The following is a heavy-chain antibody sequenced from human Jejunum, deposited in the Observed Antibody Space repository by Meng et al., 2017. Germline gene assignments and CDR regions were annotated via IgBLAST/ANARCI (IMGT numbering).Heavy chain of an antibody. D-gene: IGHD6-19*01. V-gene: IGHV6-1*01. CDR2: TYYRSKWYI. Sequence: SGLERMKLSYTLSLPCAFPGDRVSSSTVAWNWSSHSLSGGPGWLGRTYYRSKWYIDYAVSVTSRITITPDTSKNQFSLQLNSVTPEDTAVYYCARGISAFAYWGQGTLVTVSS. CDR1: GDRVSSSTVA. CDR3: ARGISAFAY. J-gene: IGHJ4*02.